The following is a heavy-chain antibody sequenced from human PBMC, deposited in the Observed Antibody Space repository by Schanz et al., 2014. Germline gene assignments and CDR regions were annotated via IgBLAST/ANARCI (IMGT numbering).Heavy chain of an antibody. J-gene: IGHJ4*02. D-gene: IGHD6-19*01. CDR1: GFTFRGHA. CDR3: ARDHASAWYTVDY. Sequence: VQLVESGGGVVQPGTSLRLSCAASGFTFRGHAMHWVRQAPGQGLEWVSYISYDSTIIHYADSVKGRFTISRDNAKNSLYLQMNSLRDEDTAVYYCARDHASAWYTVDYWGQGTLVTVSS. CDR2: ISYDSTII. V-gene: IGHV3-48*02.